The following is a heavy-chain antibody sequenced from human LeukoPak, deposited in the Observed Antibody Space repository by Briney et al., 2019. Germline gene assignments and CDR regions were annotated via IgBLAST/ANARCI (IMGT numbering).Heavy chain of an antibody. J-gene: IGHJ6*03. CDR3: AKDVGYCSGGSCYSPSYYMDV. Sequence: GGSLRLSCAASGFTFDDYAMHWVRQAPGKGLEWVSLISGDGGSTYYADSVKGRFTISRDNSKNSLCLQMNSLRTEDTALYYCAKDVGYCSGGSCYSPSYYMDVWGKGTTVTVSS. V-gene: IGHV3-43*02. D-gene: IGHD2-15*01. CDR2: ISGDGGST. CDR1: GFTFDDYA.